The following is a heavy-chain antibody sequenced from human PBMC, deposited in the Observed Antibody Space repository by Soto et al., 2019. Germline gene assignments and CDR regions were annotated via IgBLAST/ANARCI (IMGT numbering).Heavy chain of an antibody. V-gene: IGHV3-30*03. CDR2: ISYDGSNK. D-gene: IGHD6-6*01. CDR3: ASGRLRAFDI. J-gene: IGHJ3*02. Sequence: PGGSLRLSCEASGFSFSTYSMHWVRQAPGKGLEWVAVISYDGSNKYYADSVKGRFTISRDNSKNTLYLQMNSLRAEDTAVYYCASGRLRAFDIWGQGTMVTVSS. CDR1: GFSFSTYS.